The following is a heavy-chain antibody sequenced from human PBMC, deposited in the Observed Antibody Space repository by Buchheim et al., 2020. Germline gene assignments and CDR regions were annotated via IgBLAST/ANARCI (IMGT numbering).Heavy chain of an antibody. V-gene: IGHV4-34*01. CDR3: ARAKYSSSWYFGFDS. D-gene: IGHD6-13*01. CDR1: GGSFSGHY. CDR2: VSHSGST. J-gene: IGHJ5*01. Sequence: QVQLQQWGAGLLKPSETLSLTCAVYGGSFSGHYWSWIRQPPGKGLEWIGEVSHSGSTNYNSSLKSRVTISVDTSKNQLSLKLRSVAAADTAVYYCARAKYSSSWYFGFDSWGQGTL.